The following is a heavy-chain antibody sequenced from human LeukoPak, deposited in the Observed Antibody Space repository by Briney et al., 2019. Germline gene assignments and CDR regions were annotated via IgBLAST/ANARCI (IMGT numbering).Heavy chain of an antibody. CDR3: ARVRYCSSTSCPTTGAFDI. V-gene: IGHV3-11*04. J-gene: IGHJ3*02. Sequence: GGSLRLSCAASGFTFSDYYMSWICQAPGKGLEWVSYISSSGGIIYYADSVKGRFTISRDNAKNSLYLQMNSLRAEDTAVYYCARVRYCSSTSCPTTGAFDIWGQGTMVTVSS. CDR1: GFTFSDYY. CDR2: ISSSGGII. D-gene: IGHD2-2*01.